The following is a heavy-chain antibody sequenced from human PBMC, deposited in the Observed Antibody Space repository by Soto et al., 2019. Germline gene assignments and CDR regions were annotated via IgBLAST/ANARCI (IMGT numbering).Heavy chain of an antibody. D-gene: IGHD3-22*01. CDR2: IYYSGST. CDR3: ARVLYYYDSSGYHYWYFDL. V-gene: IGHV4-59*01. CDR1: GGSISSYY. J-gene: IGHJ2*01. Sequence: QVQLQESGPGLVKPSETLSLTCTVSGGSISSYYWSWIRQPPGKGLEWIGYIYYSGSTNYNPSLKSRVTISVDTSKNQFSLKLSSVTAADTAVYYCARVLYYYDSSGYHYWYFDLWGRGTLVTVSS.